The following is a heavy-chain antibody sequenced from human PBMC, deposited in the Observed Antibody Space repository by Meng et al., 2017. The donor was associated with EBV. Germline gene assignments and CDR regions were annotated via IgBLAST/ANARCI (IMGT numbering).Heavy chain of an antibody. J-gene: IGHJ4*02. CDR3: ARDRTSNRFDY. V-gene: IGHV3-21*01. D-gene: IGHD2-8*01. CDR1: GFTLRSYS. Sequence: EVELEESGGGLVQPGESLRLSRAGSGFTLRSYSMNWVRLAPGKGLEWVSSISSNSIDIYYADLVKGRFTISRDNAKNSLFLQMNSLRAEDTAVYYCARDRTSNRFDYWGQGTLVTVSS. CDR2: ISSNSIDI.